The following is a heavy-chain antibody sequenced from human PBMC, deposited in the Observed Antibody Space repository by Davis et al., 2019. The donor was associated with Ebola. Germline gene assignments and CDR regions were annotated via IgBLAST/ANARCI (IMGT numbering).Heavy chain of an antibody. V-gene: IGHV3-21*01. CDR1: GFTFSSYS. CDR2: ISSSSSYI. D-gene: IGHD3-16*02. CDR3: ARGVMITFGGVIVRSYYFDY. Sequence: GESLKISCAASGFTFSSYSMNWVRLAPGKGLEWVSSISSSSSYIYYADSVKGRFTISRDKAKNSLYLQMNSLRAEDTAVYYCARGVMITFGGVIVRSYYFDYWGQGTLVTVSS. J-gene: IGHJ4*02.